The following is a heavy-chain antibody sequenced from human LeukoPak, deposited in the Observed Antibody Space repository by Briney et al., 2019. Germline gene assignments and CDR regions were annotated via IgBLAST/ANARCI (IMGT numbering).Heavy chain of an antibody. J-gene: IGHJ3*02. Sequence: PSETLSLTCTVSGGSISSYSWSWIRQPPGKGLEWIGYIYYGGSANYNPSLKSRITISVDTSKNQFSLKLSSVTAADTAVYYCARPILGNRNAFDIWGQGTRVTVSS. CDR3: ARPILGNRNAFDI. CDR1: GGSISSYS. V-gene: IGHV4-59*12. D-gene: IGHD7-27*01. CDR2: IYYGGSA.